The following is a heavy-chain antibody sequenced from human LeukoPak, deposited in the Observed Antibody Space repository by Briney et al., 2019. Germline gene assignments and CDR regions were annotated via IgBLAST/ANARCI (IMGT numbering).Heavy chain of an antibody. D-gene: IGHD3-22*01. V-gene: IGHV4-34*01. J-gene: IGHJ4*02. CDR2: INHSGST. Sequence: SETLSLTCAVYGGSFSGYYWSWIRQPPGKGLEWIGEINHSGSTNYNPSLKSRVTISVDKSKNQFSLKLSSVTAADTAVYYCATYYYDSSGYFYYFDYWGQGTLVTVSS. CDR3: ATYYYDSSGYFYYFDY. CDR1: GGSFSGYY.